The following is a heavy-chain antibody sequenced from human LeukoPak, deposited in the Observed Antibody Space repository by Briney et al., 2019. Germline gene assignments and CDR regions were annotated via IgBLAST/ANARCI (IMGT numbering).Heavy chain of an antibody. CDR2: ISGSGGST. CDR1: GFTFSSYA. CDR3: AKVDGITIFEVFDY. J-gene: IGHJ4*02. V-gene: IGHV3-23*01. Sequence: GGSLRLSCAASGFTFSSYAMSWVRQAPGKGLEWVSAISGSGGSTYYADSVKGRYSISRDNYKNTLYLQMNSLRAEDTAVYYCAKVDGITIFEVFDYWGQGTLVTVSS. D-gene: IGHD3-3*01.